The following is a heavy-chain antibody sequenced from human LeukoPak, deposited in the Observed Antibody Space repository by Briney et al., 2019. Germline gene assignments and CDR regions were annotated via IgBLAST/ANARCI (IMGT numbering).Heavy chain of an antibody. D-gene: IGHD3-16*01. CDR1: GLTFSNYE. CDR2: ISTSGSTI. Sequence: EGSLRLSCAASGLTFSNYEMNWVRQAPGKGLEWVSYISTSGSTIYYADSVKGRFTISRDNAKKSLFLQVNSLRVEDTAVYYCATFWGNPPHWGQGTLVTVSS. V-gene: IGHV3-48*03. CDR3: ATFWGNPPH. J-gene: IGHJ4*02.